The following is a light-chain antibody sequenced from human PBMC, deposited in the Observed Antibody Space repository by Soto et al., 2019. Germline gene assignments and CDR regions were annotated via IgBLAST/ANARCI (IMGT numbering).Light chain of an antibody. CDR3: QQYNNWPFIS. CDR2: GAS. Sequence: EIGGRSCRTSQFLSSYLAWYQQRPGQSPRLLIYGASSRATGIPARFSGSGSGTEFTLSIRSLQSEDCAVYYCQQYNNWPFISFGQGTRLEIK. J-gene: IGKJ5*01. V-gene: IGKV3-15*01. CDR1: QFLSSY.